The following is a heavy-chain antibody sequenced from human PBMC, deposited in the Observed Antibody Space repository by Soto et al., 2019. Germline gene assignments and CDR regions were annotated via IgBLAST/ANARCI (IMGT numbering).Heavy chain of an antibody. CDR2: INHSGST. V-gene: IGHV4-34*01. CDR1: GGSFSGYY. CDR3: ARVYYDFWSGYEYYYYYGMDV. J-gene: IGHJ6*02. Sequence: LSLTCAVYGGSFSGYYWSWIRQPPGKGLEWIGEINHSGSTNYNPSLKSRVTISVDTSKNQFSLKLSSVTAADTAVYYCARVYYDFWSGYEYYYYYGMDVWGQGTTVTVSS. D-gene: IGHD3-3*01.